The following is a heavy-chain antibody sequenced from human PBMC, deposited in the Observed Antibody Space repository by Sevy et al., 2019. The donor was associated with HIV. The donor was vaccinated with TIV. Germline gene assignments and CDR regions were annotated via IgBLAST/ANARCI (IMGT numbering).Heavy chain of an antibody. CDR2: MNPDSGRR. Sequence: ASVKVSCKASGYTFSGYDINWVRQATGQGLAWMGWMNPDSGRRGYAPKFQGRVTMTTNTSIDIAYMELRRLRSEDSAVYYCARADLDSSTFFYYYGMDVWGQGTTVTVSS. CDR1: GYTFSGYD. CDR3: ARADLDSSTFFYYYGMDV. V-gene: IGHV1-8*02. J-gene: IGHJ6*02. D-gene: IGHD6-13*01.